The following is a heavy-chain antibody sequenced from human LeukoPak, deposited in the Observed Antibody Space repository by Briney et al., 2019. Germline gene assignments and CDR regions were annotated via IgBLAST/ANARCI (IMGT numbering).Heavy chain of an antibody. D-gene: IGHD3-10*01. Sequence: SETLSLTCTVSGGSISSYYWSWVRQPPEKGLEWIGYIYYSGSTNYNPSLKSRVTISVDTSKNQFSLQLTSVTAAGTAVYFCTRGGSNFDYWGQGTLVTVSS. CDR3: TRGGSNFDY. J-gene: IGHJ4*02. CDR2: IYYSGST. CDR1: GGSISSYY. V-gene: IGHV4-59*01.